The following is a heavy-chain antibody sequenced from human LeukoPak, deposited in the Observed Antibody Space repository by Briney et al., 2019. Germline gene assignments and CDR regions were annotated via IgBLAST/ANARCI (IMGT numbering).Heavy chain of an antibody. J-gene: IGHJ6*03. D-gene: IGHD3-10*01. V-gene: IGHV3-53*01. CDR3: ASGSGSYRTPYYYMDV. CDR1: GFTLSSNY. Sequence: GGSLRLSSVASGFTLSSNYISCVRQAPEKGREGGAVIYSGGSTYYPDSVKGRFTISRDNSKNTLYLQMNSLRAEDTAVYYCASGSGSYRTPYYYMDVWGTGTTVTVSS. CDR2: IYSGGST.